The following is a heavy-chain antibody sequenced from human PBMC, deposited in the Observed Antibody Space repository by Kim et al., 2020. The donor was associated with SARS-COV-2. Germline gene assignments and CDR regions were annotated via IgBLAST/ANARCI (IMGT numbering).Heavy chain of an antibody. CDR2: VYDSGSA. V-gene: IGHV4-61*05. D-gene: IGHD1-26*01. CDR3: ARLTGGEDSGWYFDL. J-gene: IGHJ2*01. Sequence: SETLSLTCTVSGGSISVSNSYWSWIRQPPGKRLEWIAYVYDSGSANYNPSLKSRLTTSLDKSKNQFSLKLSSVTAADTAVYHCARLTGGEDSGWYFDLWG. CDR1: GGSISVSNSY.